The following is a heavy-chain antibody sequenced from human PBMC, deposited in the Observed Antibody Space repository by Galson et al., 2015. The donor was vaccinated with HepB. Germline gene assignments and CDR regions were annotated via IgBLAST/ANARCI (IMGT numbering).Heavy chain of an antibody. CDR3: AKAIWGDYALDF. V-gene: IGHV3-9*01. J-gene: IGHJ4*02. CDR1: GFTFGDYA. Sequence: SLRLSCAASGFTFGDYAMHWVRQAPGKGLEWVPGISWNSGSIIYADSVKGRFTISRDNAKNSLYLQINSVRAEDTALYYCAKAIWGDYALDFWGQGTLVTVSS. D-gene: IGHD4-17*01. CDR2: ISWNSGSI.